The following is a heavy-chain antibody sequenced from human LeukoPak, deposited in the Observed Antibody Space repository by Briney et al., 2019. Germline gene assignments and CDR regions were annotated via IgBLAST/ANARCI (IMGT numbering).Heavy chain of an antibody. V-gene: IGHV4-39*01. J-gene: IGHJ4*02. Sequence: PSETLSLTCTVSGGSIRSTTYYWGWIRQPPGKGLEWIGSIYYSGSTYYNPSLKSRVTISVDTSKNQFSLKLSSVTAADTAVYYCASPNSMVRGAAFDYWGQGTLVTVSS. CDR3: ASPNSMVRGAAFDY. CDR2: IYYSGST. D-gene: IGHD3-10*01. CDR1: GGSIRSTTYY.